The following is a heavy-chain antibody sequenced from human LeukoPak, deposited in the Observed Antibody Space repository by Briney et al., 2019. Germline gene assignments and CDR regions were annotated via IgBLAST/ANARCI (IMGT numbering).Heavy chain of an antibody. V-gene: IGHV3-30-3*01. D-gene: IGHD3-10*01. CDR3: ARDVYYYGSGSYPYRMDV. Sequence: GGSLRLSCAASGFTFSSYAMHWVRQAPGKGLEWVAVISYDGSNKYYADSVKGRFTISRDNSKNTLYLQMNSLRAEDTAVYYCARDVYYYGSGSYPYRMDVWGQGTTVTVPS. J-gene: IGHJ6*02. CDR2: ISYDGSNK. CDR1: GFTFSSYA.